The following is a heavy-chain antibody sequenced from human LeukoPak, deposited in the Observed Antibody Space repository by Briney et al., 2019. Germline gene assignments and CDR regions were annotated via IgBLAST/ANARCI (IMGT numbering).Heavy chain of an antibody. CDR2: INHSGST. D-gene: IGHD3-22*01. CDR1: GGSFSGYY. CDR3: ARDGYYYDSSGYSQGRTSYFDY. V-gene: IGHV4-34*01. J-gene: IGHJ4*02. Sequence: PSETLSLTCAVYGGSFSGYYWSWIRQPPGKGLEWIGEINHSGSTNYNPSLKSRVTISVDTSKNQFSLKLSSVTAADTAVYYCARDGYYYDSSGYSQGRTSYFDYWGQGTLVTVSS.